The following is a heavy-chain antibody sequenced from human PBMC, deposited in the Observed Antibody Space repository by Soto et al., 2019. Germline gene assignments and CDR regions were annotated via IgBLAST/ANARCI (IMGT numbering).Heavy chain of an antibody. CDR2: IYYSGST. CDR3: ARDDYYYDSSGHYFDY. D-gene: IGHD3-22*01. V-gene: IGHV4-61*01. CDR1: GGSVSCGSYY. Sequence: PSETMSLTCTVSGGSVSCGSYYWSWFRQPPGKGLEWIGYIYYSGSTNYNPSLKSRVTISVDTSKNQFSLKLSSVTAADTAVYYCARDDYYYDSSGHYFDYWGQGTLVTVSS. J-gene: IGHJ4*02.